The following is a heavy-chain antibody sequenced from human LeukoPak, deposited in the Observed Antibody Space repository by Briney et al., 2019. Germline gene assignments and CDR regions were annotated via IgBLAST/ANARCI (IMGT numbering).Heavy chain of an antibody. CDR3: VADLFNHYYGMDV. V-gene: IGHV3-15*01. CDR1: GFTFSNAW. J-gene: IGHJ6*02. CDR2: FKSKTDGGTI. Sequence: GESLRLSCAASGFTFSNAWMSWVRQAPGKGLEWVGRFKSKTDGGTIDYAAPVKGRFTISRDDPKDTLYLQMNSLNTEDTAVYYCVADLFNHYYGMDVWGQGTTVTVSS.